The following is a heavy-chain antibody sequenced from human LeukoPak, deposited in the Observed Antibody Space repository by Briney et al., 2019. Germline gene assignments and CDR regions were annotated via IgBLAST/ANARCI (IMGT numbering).Heavy chain of an antibody. V-gene: IGHV4-39*07. D-gene: IGHD1-26*01. Sequence: SETLSLTCTVSGGSIGSSSYYWGWIRQPPGKGLEWIGEINHSGSTNYNPSLKSRVTISVDTSKNQFSLKLSSVTAADTAVYYCARGQTIVGATGDFWGQGTLVTVSS. J-gene: IGHJ4*02. CDR1: GGSIGSSSYY. CDR2: INHSGST. CDR3: ARGQTIVGATGDF.